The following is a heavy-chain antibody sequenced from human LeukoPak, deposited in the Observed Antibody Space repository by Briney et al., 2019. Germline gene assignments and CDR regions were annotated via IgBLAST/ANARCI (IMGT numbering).Heavy chain of an antibody. V-gene: IGHV4-39*02. CDR1: GASIDNSNYY. J-gene: IGHJ5*02. D-gene: IGHD3-3*01. Sequence: PSETLSLTCAVSGASIDNSNYYWGWIRQPPGKDLQWIGCIDYSGSTYYNPSLKSRVTISVDTSKNHSYLKLSSVTAADTAVYYCARRRYDFWTTNRRFWPFDPWGQGTLVTVSS. CDR3: ARRRYDFWTTNRRFWPFDP. CDR2: IDYSGST.